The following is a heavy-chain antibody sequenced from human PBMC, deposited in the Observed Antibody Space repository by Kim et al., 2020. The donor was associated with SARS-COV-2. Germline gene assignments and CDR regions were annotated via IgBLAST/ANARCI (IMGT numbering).Heavy chain of an antibody. CDR1: GFTFSSYA. D-gene: IGHD3-9*01. CDR3: AKDLYYDILTGYYRGGMDV. CDR2: ISGSGGST. J-gene: IGHJ6*02. V-gene: IGHV3-23*01. Sequence: GGSLRLSCAASGFTFSSYAMSWVRQAPGKGLEWVSAISGSGGSTYYADSMKGRFTISRDNSKNTLYLQMNSLRAEDTAVYYCAKDLYYDILTGYYRGGMDVWGQGTTVTVSS.